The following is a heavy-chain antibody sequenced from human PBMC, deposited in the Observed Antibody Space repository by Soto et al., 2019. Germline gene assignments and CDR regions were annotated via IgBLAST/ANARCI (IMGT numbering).Heavy chain of an antibody. CDR3: AKEMVAAAYVETSPFDL. CDR1: GFTFSSYA. J-gene: IGHJ4*02. CDR2: VDGSGGDT. V-gene: IGHV3-23*01. Sequence: EVRLLESGGGLVQPGGSLRLSCAASGFTFSSYAMGWLRQAPGTGPEWVAFVDGSGGDTSFADSVKGRFTISRDNSKNSLYLHMNSLRAEDTGSYYCAKEMVAAAYVETSPFDLWGQGTLVTVSS. D-gene: IGHD2-15*01.